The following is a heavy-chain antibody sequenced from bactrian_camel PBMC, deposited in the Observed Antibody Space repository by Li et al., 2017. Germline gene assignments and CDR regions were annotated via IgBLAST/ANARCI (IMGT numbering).Heavy chain of an antibody. V-gene: IGHV3S54*01. CDR3: AAGDVSYGHPCTLQAEQYDW. Sequence: HVQLVESGGGSVNAGGSLTLSCAASGSGYISGTACMGWFRQVPGKEREGVAAIAPATGTTFYSDSVKGRFTISQDNAKNTLYLQMNSLKPEDTAMYYCAAGDVSYGHPCTLQAEQYDWWGQGTQVTVS. CDR2: IAPATGTT. J-gene: IGHJ4*01. CDR1: GSGYISGTAC. D-gene: IGHD6*01.